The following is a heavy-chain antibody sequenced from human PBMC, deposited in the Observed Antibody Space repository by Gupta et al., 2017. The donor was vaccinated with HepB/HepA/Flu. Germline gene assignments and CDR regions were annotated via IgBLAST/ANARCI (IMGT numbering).Heavy chain of an antibody. CDR3: ARGPAATIYATPPDRYYFDY. D-gene: IGHD2-2*01. Sequence: QVQLQESGPGLVKPSETLSLTCTVSGGSISSYYWSWIRQPAGKGLEWIGRIYTSGSTNYNPSLKSRVTMSVDTSKNQFSLKLSSVTAADTAVYYCARGPAATIYATPPDRYYFDYWGQGTLVTVSS. CDR1: GGSISSYY. CDR2: IYTSGST. J-gene: IGHJ4*02. V-gene: IGHV4-4*07.